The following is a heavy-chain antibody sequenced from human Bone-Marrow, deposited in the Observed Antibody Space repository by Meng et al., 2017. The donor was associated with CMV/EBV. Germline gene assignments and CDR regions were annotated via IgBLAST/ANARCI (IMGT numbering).Heavy chain of an antibody. Sequence: SETLSLTCTVSGGSISSSSYYWGWIRQPPGKGLEWIGSIYYSGSTYYNPSLKSRVTISVDTSKNQFSLKLSSVTAADTAVYYCARTTTYYYGMEVWGPGTTVTVSS. J-gene: IGHJ6*02. V-gene: IGHV4-39*01. CDR1: GGSISSSSYY. D-gene: IGHD1-1*01. CDR2: IYYSGST. CDR3: ARTTTYYYGMEV.